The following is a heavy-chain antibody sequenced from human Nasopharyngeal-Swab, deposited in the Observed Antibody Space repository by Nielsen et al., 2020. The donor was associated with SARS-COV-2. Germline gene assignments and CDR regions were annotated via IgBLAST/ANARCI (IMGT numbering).Heavy chain of an antibody. V-gene: IGHV1-2*02. D-gene: IGHD1-26*01. CDR2: INPNSGGT. Sequence: WVRQAPGQGLEWMGWINPNSGGTNYAQKFQGRVTLTRDTSISTAYMELSRLRSDDTAVYYCAGDWEWELYYYYGMDVWGQGTTVTDSS. CDR3: AGDWEWELYYYYGMDV. J-gene: IGHJ6*02.